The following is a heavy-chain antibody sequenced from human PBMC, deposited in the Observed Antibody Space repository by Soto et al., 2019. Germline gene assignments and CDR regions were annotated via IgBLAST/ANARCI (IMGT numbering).Heavy chain of an antibody. V-gene: IGHV4-39*01. CDR2: IYYRGNT. CDR1: GDSINSDKYY. Sequence: QLQLQESGPGLVKPSETLSLTCSVSGDSINSDKYYWGWIRQPPGKGLEWIGSIYYRGNTYYNPPLQTRATISLDKSKSQFSLKLNSVTAADSAVYFCARLEGLATISYYFDFWGQGALVTVSS. D-gene: IGHD3-9*01. J-gene: IGHJ4*02. CDR3: ARLEGLATISYYFDF.